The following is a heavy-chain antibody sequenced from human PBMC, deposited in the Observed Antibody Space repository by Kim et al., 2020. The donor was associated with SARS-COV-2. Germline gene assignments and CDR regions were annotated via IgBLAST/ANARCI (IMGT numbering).Heavy chain of an antibody. V-gene: IGHV1-18*01. J-gene: IGHJ6*02. CDR3: ARVKDYGDREPYYYYGMDV. D-gene: IGHD4-17*01. CDR1: GYTFTSYG. CDR2: ISAYNGNT. Sequence: ASVKVSCKASGYTFTSYGISWVRQAPGQGLEWMGWISAYNGNTNYAQKLQGRVTMTTDTSTSTAYMELRSLRSDDTAVYYCARVKDYGDREPYYYYGMDVWGQGTTVTVSS.